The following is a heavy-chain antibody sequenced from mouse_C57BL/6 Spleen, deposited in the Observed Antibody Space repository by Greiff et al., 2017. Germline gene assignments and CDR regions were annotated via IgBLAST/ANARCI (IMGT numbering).Heavy chain of an antibody. CDR2: IYPRSGNT. V-gene: IGHV1-81*01. CDR1: GYTFTSYG. CDR3: AISINRLYGSAMDY. J-gene: IGHJ4*01. D-gene: IGHD1-1*01. Sequence: QVQLQQSGAELARPGASVKLSCKASGYTFTSYGISWVKQRTGQGLEWIGEIYPRSGNTYYNEKFKGKATLTADKSSSTAYMELRSLTSEDSAVYFCAISINRLYGSAMDYWGQGTSVTVSS.